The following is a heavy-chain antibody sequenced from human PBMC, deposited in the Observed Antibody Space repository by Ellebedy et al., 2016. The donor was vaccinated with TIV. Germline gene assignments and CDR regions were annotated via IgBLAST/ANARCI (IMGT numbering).Heavy chain of an antibody. CDR2: ISDSGSYI. D-gene: IGHD2-2*01. CDR1: GFTFSMFT. V-gene: IGHV3-21*01. J-gene: IGHJ4*02. CDR3: ARADTGYCSSTSCFLDLDY. Sequence: GGSLRLXXAASGFTFSMFTMNWVRQAPGKGLEWASSISDSGSYIYYADSVKGRFTISRDNAQNSLYLQMNSLRAEDTAVYYCARADTGYCSSTSCFLDLDYWGQGTLVTVSS.